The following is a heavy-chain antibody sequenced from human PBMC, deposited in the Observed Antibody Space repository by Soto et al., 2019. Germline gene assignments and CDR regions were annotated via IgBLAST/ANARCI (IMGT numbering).Heavy chain of an antibody. CDR1: GFSFSSYG. J-gene: IGHJ3*02. Sequence: PGGSLRLSCAASGFSFSSYGMHWVRQAPGKGLEWVAVIWYDGSNKYYADSVKGRFTISRDNSKNTLYLQMNSLRAEDTAVYYCARDRDDYSPHDAFDIWGQGTMVTVSS. V-gene: IGHV3-33*08. CDR3: ARDRDDYSPHDAFDI. CDR2: IWYDGSNK. D-gene: IGHD4-4*01.